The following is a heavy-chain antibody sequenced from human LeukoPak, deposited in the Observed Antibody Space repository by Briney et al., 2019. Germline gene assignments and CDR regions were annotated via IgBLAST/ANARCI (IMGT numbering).Heavy chain of an antibody. CDR3: ARGRAAAPLDY. CDR2: IWYGGSNK. Sequence: PGRSLRLSCAASGFTFSSYGMHWVRQAPGKGLEWVAVIWYGGSNKYYADSVKGRFTISRDNSKNTLYLQMNSLRAEDTAVYYCARGRAAAPLDYWGQGTLVTVSS. J-gene: IGHJ4*02. CDR1: GFTFSSYG. D-gene: IGHD6-13*01. V-gene: IGHV3-33*08.